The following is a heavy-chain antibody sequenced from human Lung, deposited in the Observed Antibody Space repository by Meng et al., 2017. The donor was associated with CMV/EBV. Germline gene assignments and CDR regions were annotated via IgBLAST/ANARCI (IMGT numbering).Heavy chain of an antibody. CDR2: TYYRSKWYH. V-gene: IGHV6-1*01. D-gene: IGHD4-23*01. CDR1: GDIVSSNSAA. J-gene: IGHJ4*02. Sequence: QVKLQHPGPGLVKPSQTLSLTCAISGDIVSSNSAAWHWIRQSPSRGLEWLGRTYYRSKWYHEYAVSVKSRITISPDTPKNQFSLQLNSMTPEDTAVYYCARGINGGCGDWGQGTLVTVSS. CDR3: ARGINGGCGD.